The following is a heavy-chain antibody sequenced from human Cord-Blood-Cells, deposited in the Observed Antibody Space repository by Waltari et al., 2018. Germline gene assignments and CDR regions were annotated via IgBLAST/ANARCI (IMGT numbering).Heavy chain of an antibody. D-gene: IGHD2-8*02. J-gene: IGHJ4*02. CDR1: GGTFSSYA. Sequence: QVQLVQSGAEVKKPGSSVKVSCKASGGTFSSYAISWVRQAPGQGLEWMRRFTPTLGIANYAQKFPGRVTITADNSRSTAYLELSSLRSEDTAVYYCARGRFTGPLDYCGQGTLVTVSS. V-gene: IGHV1-69*09. CDR2: FTPTLGIA. CDR3: ARGRFTGPLDY.